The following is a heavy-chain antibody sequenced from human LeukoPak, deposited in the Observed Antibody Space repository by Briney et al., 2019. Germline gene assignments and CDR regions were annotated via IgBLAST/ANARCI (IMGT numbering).Heavy chain of an antibody. CDR1: GVTFSSYA. CDR3: AKNYCSGASCPTPPPWFDP. D-gene: IGHD2-15*01. V-gene: IGHV3-23*01. CDR2: ISGSGGST. J-gene: IGHJ5*02. Sequence: GGSLRLSCAASGVTFSSYAMSWVRQAPGKGLEWVSAISGSGGSTYYADSVKGRFTISRDNSKNTLYLQMNSLRAEDTAVYYCAKNYCSGASCPTPPPWFDPWGQGTLVTVSS.